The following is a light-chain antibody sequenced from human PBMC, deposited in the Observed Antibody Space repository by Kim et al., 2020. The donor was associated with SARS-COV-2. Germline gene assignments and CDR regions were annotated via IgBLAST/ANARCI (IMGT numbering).Light chain of an antibody. CDR1: QSVNSNN. J-gene: IGKJ1*01. V-gene: IGKV3-20*01. CDR2: GTS. CDR3: QQYGSLWT. Sequence: EIVLTQSPGTLSLSPGERATLSCRASQSVNSNNFAWYQQKHGQAPRLLIYGTSSRATGIPDRFSGSGSETDFTLTITRLEPDDFAVYYCQQYGSLWTFGQGTKVDIK.